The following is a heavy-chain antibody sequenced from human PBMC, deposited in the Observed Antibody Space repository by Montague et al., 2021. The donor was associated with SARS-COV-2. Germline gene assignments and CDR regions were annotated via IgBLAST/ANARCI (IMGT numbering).Heavy chain of an antibody. V-gene: IGHV4-59*12. J-gene: IGHJ5*02. CDR1: GGSITNYY. Sequence: SETLSLTCTVSGGSITNYYWTWIRQSPGRGLEWIGYIYYSATTNYNPSLKSRVTMSIDTSKNQFSLSLSSVTVADSAVYYCARLRRGTYYVSFDPWGQGALVSVSS. CDR3: ARLRRGTYYVSFDP. CDR2: IYYSATT. D-gene: IGHD1-26*01.